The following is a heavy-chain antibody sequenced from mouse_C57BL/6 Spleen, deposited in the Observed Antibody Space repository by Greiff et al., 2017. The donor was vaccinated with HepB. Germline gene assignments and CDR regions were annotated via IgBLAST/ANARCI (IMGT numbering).Heavy chain of an antibody. CDR1: GYTFTDYE. Sequence: QVQLQQSGAELVRPGASVTLSCKASGYTFTDYEMHWVKQTPVHGLEWIGAIDPETGGTAYNQKFKGKAILTADKSSSTAYMELLSLTSEDSAVYYCTRSYVNYPHFDYWGQGTTLTVSS. J-gene: IGHJ2*01. D-gene: IGHD2-10*02. CDR2: IDPETGGT. CDR3: TRSYVNYPHFDY. V-gene: IGHV1-15*01.